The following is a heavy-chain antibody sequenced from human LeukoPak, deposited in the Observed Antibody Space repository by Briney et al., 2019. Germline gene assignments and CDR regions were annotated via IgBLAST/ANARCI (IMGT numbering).Heavy chain of an antibody. J-gene: IGHJ4*02. CDR3: ARRGIFSAYYFDF. D-gene: IGHD1-26*01. CDR2: IYPGDSDT. CDR1: GYTFNTYW. Sequence: GESLKISCKGSGYTFNTYWIGWVRQMPGKGLEWMGIIYPGDSDTSYSPSFQGQVTIPVDKSTSTAYLQWNSLQASDTAMYYCARRGIFSAYYFDFWGQGTLVTVSS. V-gene: IGHV5-51*01.